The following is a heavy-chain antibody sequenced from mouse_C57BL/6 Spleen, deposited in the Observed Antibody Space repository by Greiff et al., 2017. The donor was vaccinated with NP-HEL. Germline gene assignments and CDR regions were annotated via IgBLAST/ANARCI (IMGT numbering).Heavy chain of an antibody. J-gene: IGHJ3*01. V-gene: IGHV1-82*01. CDR3: ASSYDYDGAY. Sequence: VHLVESGPELVKPGASVKISCKASGYAFSSSWMNWVKQRPGKGLEWIGRIYPGDGDTNYIGKFKGKATLTADKSSSTAYMQLSSLTSEDSAVYFCASSYDYDGAYWGQGTLVTVSA. CDR2: IYPGDGDT. CDR1: GYAFSSSW. D-gene: IGHD2-4*01.